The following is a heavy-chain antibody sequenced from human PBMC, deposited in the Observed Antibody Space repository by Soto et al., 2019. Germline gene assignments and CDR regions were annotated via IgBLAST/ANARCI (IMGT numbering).Heavy chain of an antibody. D-gene: IGHD4-17*01. CDR2: ISSNGGST. CDR3: ARDIPETHTVNFAFDI. CDR1: GFTFSSYA. V-gene: IGHV3-64*01. Sequence: PGGSLRLSCAASGFTFSSYAMHWVRQAPGKGLEYVSAISSNGGSTYYANSVKGRFTISRDNSKNTLYLQMGSLRAEDMAVYYCARDIPETHTVNFAFDIWGQGTMVTVSS. J-gene: IGHJ3*02.